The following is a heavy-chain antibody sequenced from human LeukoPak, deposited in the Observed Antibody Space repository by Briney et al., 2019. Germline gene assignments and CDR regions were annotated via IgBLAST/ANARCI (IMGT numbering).Heavy chain of an antibody. CDR3: ARDRSITAAGDTY. CDR2: ANRDGSSK. CDR1: GFTFSDYW. V-gene: IGHV3-74*01. Sequence: GGSLRLSCAASGFTFSDYWMHWVRQAPGKGLVWVSRANRDGSSKSYADSVKGRFTISRDTAKNTLSLQMNSLRAEDTAVYYCARDRSITAAGDTYWGQGTLVTASA. J-gene: IGHJ4*02. D-gene: IGHD6-13*01.